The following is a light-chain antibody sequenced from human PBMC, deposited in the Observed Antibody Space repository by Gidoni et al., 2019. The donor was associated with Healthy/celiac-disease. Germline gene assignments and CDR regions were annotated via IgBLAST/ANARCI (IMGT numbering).Light chain of an antibody. J-gene: IGKJ1*01. CDR1: QSVSSD. V-gene: IGKV3-11*01. CDR2: DAS. Sequence: EIVLTQSPATLSLSPGERATLSCRASQSVSSDLAWYQQKPGQAPRLLIYDASNRATGSPARFSGSGSGTDFTLTISSLEPEDFAVYYCQQRSNWLWTFGQGTKVEIK. CDR3: QQRSNWLWT.